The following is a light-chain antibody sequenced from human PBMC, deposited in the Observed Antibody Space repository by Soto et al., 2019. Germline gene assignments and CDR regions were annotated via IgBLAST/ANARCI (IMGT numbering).Light chain of an antibody. CDR2: GAS. CDR3: QQYNSWPPT. CDR1: QSVSSD. Sequence: EIVMTQSPATLSVSPGEGATLSCRTSQSVSSDLAWYQRKPGQAPRLLFSGASARAAGISARFSGSGSGTEFTLTISSLQSEDFAVYYCQQYNSWPPTFGQGTRWIS. V-gene: IGKV3-15*01. J-gene: IGKJ1*01.